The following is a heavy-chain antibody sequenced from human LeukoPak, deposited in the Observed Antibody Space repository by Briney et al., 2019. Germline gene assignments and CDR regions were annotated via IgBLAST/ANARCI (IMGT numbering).Heavy chain of an antibody. CDR1: GFTFSSYS. J-gene: IGHJ4*02. CDR3: ARDPPHYDSSGYYTY. Sequence: GGSLRLPCAASGFTFSSYSMNWVRQAPGKGLEWVSSISSSSSYIYYADSVKGRFTISRDNAKNSLYLQMNSLRAEDTAVYYCARDPPHYDSSGYYTYWGQGTLVTVSS. V-gene: IGHV3-21*01. CDR2: ISSSSSYI. D-gene: IGHD3-22*01.